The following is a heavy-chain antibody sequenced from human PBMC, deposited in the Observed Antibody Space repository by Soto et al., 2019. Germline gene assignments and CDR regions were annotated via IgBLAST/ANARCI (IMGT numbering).Heavy chain of an antibody. V-gene: IGHV4-61*01. D-gene: IGHD6-13*01. CDR1: GGSVSSGSYY. CDR2: IYYSGST. CDR3: ARLTGSWGRVSHFDY. Sequence: QVQLQESGPGLVKPSETLSLTCTVSGGSVSSGSYYWSWIRQPPGKGLECVGYIYYSGSTNYNPSPMSRVTVSVGTSKQPFALMLTSGTPADAAVYYGARLTGSWGRVSHFDYWGQGTLVTVSS. J-gene: IGHJ4*02.